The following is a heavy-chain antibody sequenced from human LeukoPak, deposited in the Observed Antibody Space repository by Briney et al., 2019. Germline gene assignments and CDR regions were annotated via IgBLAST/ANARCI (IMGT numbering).Heavy chain of an antibody. CDR3: ARHQNSGSYPLDH. V-gene: IGHV4-59*08. CDR1: GGSISGSY. J-gene: IGHJ4*02. D-gene: IGHD3-10*01. CDR2: IHSNGNT. Sequence: SETLSLTCTVSGGSISGSYWSWFRQPPGERLEWIAYIHSNGNTNYNPSLKSRLTISVDTSKNQFSLRLTPVTAADTAVYYCARHQNSGSYPLDHWGQGTLVTVSS.